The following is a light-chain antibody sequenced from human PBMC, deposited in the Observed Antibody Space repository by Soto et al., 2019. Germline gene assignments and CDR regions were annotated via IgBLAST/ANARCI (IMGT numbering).Light chain of an antibody. J-gene: IGKJ1*01. V-gene: IGKV1-27*01. CDR1: EDISNY. CDR2: GAS. CDR3: QNYNSAPWT. Sequence: DIQMTQSPSSLSASVGDRVTITCRASEDISNYLAWYQQKPGKVPKLLIYGASTLQSGVPYRISGSGSGTDFTLTISSLQTEDVATDDCQNYNSAPWTFGQGTKVESK.